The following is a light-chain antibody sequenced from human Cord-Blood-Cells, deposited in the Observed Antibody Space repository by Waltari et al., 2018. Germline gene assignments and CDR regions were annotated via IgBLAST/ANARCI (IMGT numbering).Light chain of an antibody. Sequence: QSALTQPAYVSGSAGQSITISCTGTSSDVGSYNLVSWYQQHPGKAPKLMIYEGSKRPSGVSNRFSGSKSGITASLTFSVLQAEDQADYYGCSYAGSSTWVFGGGTKLTVL. CDR2: EGS. J-gene: IGLJ3*02. V-gene: IGLV2-23*01. CDR1: SSDVGSYNL. CDR3: CSYAGSSTWV.